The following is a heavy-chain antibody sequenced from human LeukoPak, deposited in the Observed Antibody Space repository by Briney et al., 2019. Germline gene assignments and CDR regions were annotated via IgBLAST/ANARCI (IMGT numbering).Heavy chain of an antibody. CDR1: VDSITRYY. V-gene: IGHV4-59*08. J-gene: IGHJ5*02. D-gene: IGHD3-10*01. CDR2: IYYSGST. Sequence: PSETLSLTCTVSVDSITRYYWSWIRQPPGKGLEWIGYIYYSGSTNYNPSLKSRVTLSIDTSKNQFSLKLSSVTAADTAMYYCARVPVTIAFGWFDPWGQGTLVTVSS. CDR3: ARVPVTIAFGWFDP.